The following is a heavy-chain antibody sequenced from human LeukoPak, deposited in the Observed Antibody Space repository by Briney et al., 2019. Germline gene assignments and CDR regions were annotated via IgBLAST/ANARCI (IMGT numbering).Heavy chain of an antibody. D-gene: IGHD3-9*01. CDR1: GGSISSSSYY. CDR2: IYYSGST. Sequence: SETLSLTCTVSGGSISSSSYYWGWIRQPPGKGLEWIGGIYYSGSTYYNPSLKSRVTISVDTSKNQFSLKLSSVTAAVTAVYYCARVILTGYYHFDYWGQGTLVTVSS. CDR3: ARVILTGYYHFDY. J-gene: IGHJ4*02. V-gene: IGHV4-39*07.